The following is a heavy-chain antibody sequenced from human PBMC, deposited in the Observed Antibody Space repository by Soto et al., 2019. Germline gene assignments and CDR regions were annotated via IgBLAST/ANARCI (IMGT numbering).Heavy chain of an antibody. D-gene: IGHD3-16*01. CDR1: GVSMRNYY. CDR2: IGTSGNT. CDR3: ARGGGVPALGDP. J-gene: IGHJ5*02. V-gene: IGHV4-4*07. Sequence: SETLSLTSSVSGVSMRNYYWTWIRQSAGKGLEWIGRIGTSGNTNYNPSLNSRLTMSVDTSKNQVSLKLTSVTAADTAVYYCARGGGVPALGDPWGQGTLVTVSS.